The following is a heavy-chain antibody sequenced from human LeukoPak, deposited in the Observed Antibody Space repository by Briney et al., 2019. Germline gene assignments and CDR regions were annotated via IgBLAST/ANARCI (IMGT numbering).Heavy chain of an antibody. J-gene: IGHJ4*02. D-gene: IGHD6-6*01. Sequence: GGSLRLSCAASGFTFTSYAMHWVRQAPGKGLEYVSTISFNGGSTYYANSVKGRFTISRDNSKNTLYLQMGSLRAEDVAVYYCARDPGRYSSSLYYFDYWGQGTLVTVSS. CDR1: GFTFTSYA. CDR3: ARDPGRYSSSLYYFDY. CDR2: ISFNGGST. V-gene: IGHV3-64*01.